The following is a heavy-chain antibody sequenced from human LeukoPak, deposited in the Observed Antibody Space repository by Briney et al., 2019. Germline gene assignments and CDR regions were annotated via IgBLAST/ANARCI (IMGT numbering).Heavy chain of an antibody. J-gene: IGHJ6*02. D-gene: IGHD3-3*01. CDR2: IYYSGST. Sequence: SETLSLTCTVSGGSISSGDFYWSWIRQPPGKGLEWIGYIYYSGSTYYNPSLKGRVTISVDTSKNQFSLKLSSVTAADTAVYYCAREQVIFGAVPSDYYYYYAMDVWGQGTTVTVSS. CDR1: GGSISSGDFY. CDR3: AREQVIFGAVPSDYYYYYAMDV. V-gene: IGHV4-30-4*01.